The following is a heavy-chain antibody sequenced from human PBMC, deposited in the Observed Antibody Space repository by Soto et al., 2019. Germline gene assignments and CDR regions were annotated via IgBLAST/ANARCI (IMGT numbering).Heavy chain of an antibody. CDR3: ASLPGIAAAGHDYYFDY. CDR2: IYSGGST. D-gene: IGHD6-13*01. V-gene: IGHV3-53*04. CDR1: GFTVSSNY. Sequence: EVQLVESGGGLVQPGGSQRLSCAASGFTVSSNYMSWVRQAPGKGLEWVSVIYSGGSTYYADSVKGRFTISRHNSKNTLYLQMNSLRAEDTAVYYCASLPGIAAAGHDYYFDYWGQGTLVTVSS. J-gene: IGHJ4*02.